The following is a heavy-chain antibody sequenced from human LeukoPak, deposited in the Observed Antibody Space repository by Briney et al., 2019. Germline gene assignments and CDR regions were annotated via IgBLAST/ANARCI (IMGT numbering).Heavy chain of an antibody. CDR3: AITEVRADLALAAEYFQH. J-gene: IGHJ1*01. CDR1: GFTFSSYS. D-gene: IGHD4-23*01. V-gene: IGHV3-21*01. CDR2: ISSSSSYI. Sequence: PGGSLRLSCAASGFTFSSYSMNWVRQAPGKGLEWVSSISSSSSYIYYADSVKGRFTISRDNAKNSLYLQMNSLRAEDTAVYYCAITEVRADLALAAEYFQHCGQGTLVTVSS.